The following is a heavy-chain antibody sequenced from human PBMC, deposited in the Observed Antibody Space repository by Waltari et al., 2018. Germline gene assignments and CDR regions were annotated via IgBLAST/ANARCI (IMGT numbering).Heavy chain of an antibody. J-gene: IGHJ6*03. V-gene: IGHV3-48*04. CDR3: ARVSHYYYYMDV. Sequence: EVQLVESGGGLVQPGGSLRLSCAASGFTFSSYSMNWVRQAPGKGLEWVSYISSSSTIYYADSVKGRFTISRDNAKNSLYLQMNSLRAEDTAVYYCARVSHYYYYMDVWGKGTTVTVSS. CDR1: GFTFSSYS. CDR2: ISSSSTI.